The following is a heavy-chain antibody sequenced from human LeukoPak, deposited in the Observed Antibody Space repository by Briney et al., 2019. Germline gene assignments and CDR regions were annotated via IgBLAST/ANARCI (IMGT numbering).Heavy chain of an antibody. CDR2: IYHSGST. Sequence: PSQTLSLTCAVSGGSISSGGYSWSWIRQPPGKGLEWIGYIYHSGSTYYNPSLKSRVTISVDRSKNQFSLKLSSVTAADTAVYYCARANTDYGDPFDPWGQGTLVTVSS. CDR1: GGSISSGGYS. V-gene: IGHV4-30-2*01. CDR3: ARANTDYGDPFDP. J-gene: IGHJ5*02. D-gene: IGHD4-17*01.